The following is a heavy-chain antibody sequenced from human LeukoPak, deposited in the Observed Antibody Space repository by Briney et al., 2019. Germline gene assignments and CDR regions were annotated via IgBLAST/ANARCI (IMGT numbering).Heavy chain of an antibody. CDR1: GDSVSSNSAA. J-gene: IGHJ4*02. D-gene: IGHD1-26*01. Sequence: SQTLSLTCAISGDSVSSNSAAWNWIRQSPSRGLEWLGRTYYRSEWYRGYAVSVKSRITINPDTSENQFSLQLNSVTPEDTAVYYCARGGSYPLDYRGQGTLVTVSS. CDR3: ARGGSYPLDY. V-gene: IGHV6-1*01. CDR2: TYYRSEWYR.